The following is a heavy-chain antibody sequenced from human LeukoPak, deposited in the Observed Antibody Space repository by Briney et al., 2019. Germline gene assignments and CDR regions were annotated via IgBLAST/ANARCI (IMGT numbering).Heavy chain of an antibody. V-gene: IGHV3-21*01. CDR3: ATPAAGPGAEYSQY. CDR1: GFTFSSYS. CDR2: IDYSSNYI. J-gene: IGHJ1*01. Sequence: GGSLRLSCAASGFTFSSYSMNWVRQAPGKGLEWVSSIDYSSNYIYTADSVKGRFTTSRDNAKNSLDLQMNSLKAEDTAVYYCATPAAGPGAEYSQYWGQGTLVIVSS. D-gene: IGHD6-13*01.